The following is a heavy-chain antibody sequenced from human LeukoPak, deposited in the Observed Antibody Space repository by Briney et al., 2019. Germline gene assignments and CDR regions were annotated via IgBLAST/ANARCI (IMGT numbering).Heavy chain of an antibody. CDR3: ARDATTVTTLGY. V-gene: IGHV1-69*04. Sequence: ASVKVSCKASGGTFSSHAISWVRQAPGQGLEWMGRIIPIFGIANYAQKFQGRVTITADKSTSTAYMELSSLRSEDTAVHYCARDATTVTTLGYWGQGTLVTVSS. CDR1: GGTFSSHA. J-gene: IGHJ4*02. D-gene: IGHD4-17*01. CDR2: IIPIFGIA.